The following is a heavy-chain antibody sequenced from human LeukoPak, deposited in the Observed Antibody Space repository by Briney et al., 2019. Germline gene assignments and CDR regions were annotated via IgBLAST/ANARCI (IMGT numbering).Heavy chain of an antibody. J-gene: IGHJ4*02. V-gene: IGHV3-7*01. CDR3: ARDSRGAFDY. D-gene: IGHD3-10*01. Sequence: PGGSLRLSCAASGFTFNTYAIYCVRQAPGEGLEWVANIKQDGSEKYYVDSVKGRFTISRDNAKNSLYLQMNSLRAEDTAVYYCARDSRGAFDYWGQGTLVTVSS. CDR1: GFTFNTYA. CDR2: IKQDGSEK.